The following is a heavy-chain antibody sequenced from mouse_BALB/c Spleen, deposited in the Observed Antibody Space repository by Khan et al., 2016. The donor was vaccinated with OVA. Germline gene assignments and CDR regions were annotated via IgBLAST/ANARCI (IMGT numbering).Heavy chain of an antibody. CDR1: GYSITSNYA. D-gene: IGHD1-1*01. CDR3: ARTNYYGYAVDY. V-gene: IGHV3-2*02. Sequence: VQLKESGPGLVKPSQSLSLTCTVTGYSITSNYAWNWIRQFPGNKLEWMGYISYSGSTSYNPSLKSRISITRDTSKNQFFLQLNSVTTEDTATXYCARTNYYGYAVDYWGQGTSVTVSS. J-gene: IGHJ4*01. CDR2: ISYSGST.